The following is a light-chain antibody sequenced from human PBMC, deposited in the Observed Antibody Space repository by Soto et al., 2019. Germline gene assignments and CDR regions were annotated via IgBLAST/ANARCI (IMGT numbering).Light chain of an antibody. CDR2: GVS. CDR1: QSVSNSY. J-gene: IGKJ2*01. Sequence: EIVLTQSPGTLSLSPGERATLSCRASQSVSNSYLAWYQQKPGQAHRLLIFGVSSRATGIPDRFSGSGSGTDFTLTISRLEPEDFAVYYCQQYGTSPGMYTFGQGTKLEIK. V-gene: IGKV3-20*01. CDR3: QQYGTSPGMYT.